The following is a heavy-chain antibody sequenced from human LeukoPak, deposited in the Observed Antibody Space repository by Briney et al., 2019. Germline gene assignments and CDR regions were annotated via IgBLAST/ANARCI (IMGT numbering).Heavy chain of an antibody. V-gene: IGHV4-61*02. D-gene: IGHD4-17*01. J-gene: IGHJ4*02. CDR2: IYTSGST. Sequence: PSQTLSLTCTVSGGSISSGSYYWRWIRQPAGKGLEWIGRIYTSGSTNYNPSLKSRVTISVDTSKNQFSLKLSSVTAADTAVYYCARHYGYGDHAPIGYWGQGTLVTVSS. CDR3: ARHYGYGDHAPIGY. CDR1: GGSISSGSYY.